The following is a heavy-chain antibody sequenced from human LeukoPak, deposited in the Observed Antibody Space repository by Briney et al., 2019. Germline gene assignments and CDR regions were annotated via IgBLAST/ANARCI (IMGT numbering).Heavy chain of an antibody. CDR2: INPNSGGT. CDR3: ARDISPPYMVRGVNCWFDP. CDR1: GYTFTGYY. Sequence: GASVKVSCKASGYTFTGYYMHWVRQAPGQGLEWMGWINPNSGGTNYAQKFQGRVTMTRDTSISTAYMELSRLRSDDTAVYYCARDISPPYMVRGVNCWFDPWGQGTLVTVSS. D-gene: IGHD3-10*01. V-gene: IGHV1-2*02. J-gene: IGHJ5*02.